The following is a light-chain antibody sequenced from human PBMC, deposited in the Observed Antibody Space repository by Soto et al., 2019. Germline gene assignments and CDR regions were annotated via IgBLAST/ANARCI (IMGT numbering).Light chain of an antibody. CDR2: DVT. CDR3: SSYTSSSTLYV. Sequence: QSVLTQPASVSGSPGQSNTISCTGTSSDVGDNNYVSWYQQHPGKAPKLMIYDVTHRPSGISNRFSGSKSGNTASLTTSGLQAEDEADYYCSSYTSSSTLYVFGTGTKLTVL. V-gene: IGLV2-14*01. CDR1: SSDVGDNNY. J-gene: IGLJ1*01.